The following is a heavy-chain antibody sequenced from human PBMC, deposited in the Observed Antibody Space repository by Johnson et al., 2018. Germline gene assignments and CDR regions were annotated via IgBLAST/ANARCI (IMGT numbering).Heavy chain of an antibody. J-gene: IGHJ1*01. CDR3: ARLEYDATGYFQH. V-gene: IGHV3-30*03. CDR1: GFTFSSYG. CDR2: ISYDGSNK. D-gene: IGHD3-3*01. Sequence: QVQLVESGGGVVQPGRSLRLSCAASGFTFSSYGMHWVRQAPGKGLEWVAVISYDGSNKYYADSVKGRFTISRDNSKNTLYLQMNSLRAEDTAVYYCARLEYDATGYFQHWGQGTLVTVSS.